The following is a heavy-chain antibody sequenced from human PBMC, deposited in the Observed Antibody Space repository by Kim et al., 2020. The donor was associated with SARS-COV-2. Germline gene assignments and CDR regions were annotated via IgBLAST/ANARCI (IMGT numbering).Heavy chain of an antibody. J-gene: IGHJ6*02. D-gene: IGHD2-2*01. CDR3: ARLIWDIVVVPAAGEAYYYGMDV. CDR2: ISSSGSTI. Sequence: GGSLRLSCAASGFTFSSYEMNWVRQAPGKGLEWVSYISSSGSTIYYADSVKGRFTISRDNAKNSLYLQMNSLGAEDTAVYYCARLIWDIVVVPAAGEAYYYGMDVWGQGPTVTVSS. V-gene: IGHV3-48*03. CDR1: GFTFSSYE.